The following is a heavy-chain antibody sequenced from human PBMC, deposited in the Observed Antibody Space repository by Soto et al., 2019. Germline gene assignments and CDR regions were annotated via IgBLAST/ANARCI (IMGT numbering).Heavy chain of an antibody. CDR3: ARRIPGYCHYMDV. CDR2: MNRGGSS. J-gene: IGHJ6*03. V-gene: IGHV4-34*01. Sequence: QVQLHQWGAGLLKPSETLSLTSSVYGESFSGFFWTWVRLPPGQGLEWIGEMNRGGSSNYNPSLKSRVTISVDASKNQFSLTLTSVTAADTGVYFCARRIPGYCHYMDVWGKGTTVTVSS. CDR1: GESFSGFF. D-gene: IGHD3-22*01.